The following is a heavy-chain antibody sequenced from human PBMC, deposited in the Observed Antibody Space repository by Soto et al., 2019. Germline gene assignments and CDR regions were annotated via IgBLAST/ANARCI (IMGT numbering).Heavy chain of an antibody. CDR3: ATSQKGYNWNYFDH. CDR2: VFYTGFT. CDR1: GASISGSYYY. V-gene: IGHV4-39*01. D-gene: IGHD1-20*01. Sequence: PSETLSLTCAVSGASISGSYYYWAWLRQSPGKGLEWIGSVFYTGFTSYNPSLESRVSVSVDTSKSQFSLKLSAVTAADTAVYYCATSQKGYNWNYFDHWGQGALVTVS. J-gene: IGHJ4*02.